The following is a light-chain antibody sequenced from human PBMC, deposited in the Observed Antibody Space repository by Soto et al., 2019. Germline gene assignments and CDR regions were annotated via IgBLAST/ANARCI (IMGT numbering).Light chain of an antibody. J-gene: IGKJ1*01. Sequence: EVALTQSPGTLSLSPGERSTLSWRASQSVSSSYLAWYQQKPGQAPRLLIYGASTRAAGIPERFRGSGSGTEFTLTINILQSDDFAVYYCQQDSDWPPWTFGQGTKVDI. CDR3: QQDSDWPPWT. CDR1: QSVSSSY. V-gene: IGKV3-15*01. CDR2: GAS.